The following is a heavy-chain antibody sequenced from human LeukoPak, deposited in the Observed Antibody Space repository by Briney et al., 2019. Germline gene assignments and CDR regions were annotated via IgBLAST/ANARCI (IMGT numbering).Heavy chain of an antibody. J-gene: IGHJ4*02. D-gene: IGHD3-10*01. CDR3: ARGGSGSYFDY. CDR1: GYTFINQA. CDR2: ISPFNGET. V-gene: IGHV1-18*01. Sequence: ASVKVSCKAPGYTFINQAISWVRQAPGQGLEWVGWISPFNGETDYAQKFQDRVTMTTDTSTTTAYLDLRSLTPGDTALYYCARGGSGSYFDYWGQGTLVTVSS.